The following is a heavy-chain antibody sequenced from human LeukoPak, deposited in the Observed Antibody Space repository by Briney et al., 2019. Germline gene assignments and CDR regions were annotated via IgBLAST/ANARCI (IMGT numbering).Heavy chain of an antibody. CDR3: ARNVDIVATIGSPWFDP. V-gene: IGHV4-30-4*01. D-gene: IGHD5-12*01. J-gene: IGHJ5*02. CDR2: IYYSGST. Sequence: SQTLSLTCTVSGGSISSGDYYWSWIRQPPGKGLEWIGYIYYSGSTYYNPSLKSRVTISVDTSKNRFSLKLSSVTAADTAVYYCARNVDIVATIGSPWFDPWGQGTLVTVSS. CDR1: GGSISSGDYY.